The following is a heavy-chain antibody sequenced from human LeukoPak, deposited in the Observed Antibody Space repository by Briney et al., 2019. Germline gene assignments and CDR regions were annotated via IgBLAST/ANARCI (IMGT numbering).Heavy chain of an antibody. V-gene: IGHV4-34*01. Sequence: SETLSLTCAVYGGSFSGYYWSWIRQPPGKGLEWIGEINHSGSTNYNPSLKSRVTISVDTSKNQFSLKLSSVTAADTAVYYCARQGGITMVRGVIMWGQGTLVTVSS. CDR3: ARQGGITMVRGVIM. CDR2: INHSGST. D-gene: IGHD3-10*01. J-gene: IGHJ4*02. CDR1: GGSFSGYY.